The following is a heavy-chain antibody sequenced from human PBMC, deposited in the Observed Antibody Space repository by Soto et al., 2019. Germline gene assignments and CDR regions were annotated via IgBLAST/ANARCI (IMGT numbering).Heavy chain of an antibody. CDR3: ARGGHALAAAGPRPNCFDF. J-gene: IGHJ5*01. CDR1: GGSISGYY. V-gene: IGHV4-59*01. CDR2: IYNIIGST. Sequence: SETLSLTCTVSGGSISGYYWSWLRQPPGKGLEWIGYIYNIIGSTSYNPSLKSRVTISVDTSKNQFSLKLSSVTAADTAVYYCARGGHALAAAGPRPNCFDFCGQGILVTVSS. D-gene: IGHD6-13*01.